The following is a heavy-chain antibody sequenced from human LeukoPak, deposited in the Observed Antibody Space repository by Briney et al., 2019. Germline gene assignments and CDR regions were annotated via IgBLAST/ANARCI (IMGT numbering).Heavy chain of an antibody. Sequence: GASVKVSCKASGYTFTGFYMHWVRQAPGKGLEWMGGFDPEDGETIYAQKFQGRVTMTEDTSTDTAYMELSSLRSEDTAVYYCATVTRRLYYYGSGSSIFDYWGQGTLVTVSS. V-gene: IGHV1-24*01. CDR3: ATVTRRLYYYGSGSSIFDY. CDR1: GYTFTGFY. CDR2: FDPEDGET. D-gene: IGHD3-10*01. J-gene: IGHJ4*02.